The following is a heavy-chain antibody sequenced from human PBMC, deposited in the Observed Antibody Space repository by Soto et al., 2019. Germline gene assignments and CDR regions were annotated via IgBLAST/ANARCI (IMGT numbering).Heavy chain of an antibody. CDR3: AREEGAPVANNWFDS. CDR2: IRPDGSEK. D-gene: IGHD2-15*01. CDR1: GFTFRSYW. J-gene: IGHJ5*01. Sequence: EVQVVESGGGLVQPGGSLRVSCVGSGFTFRSYWMSWVRQAPGKGLEWVANIRPDGSEKYYVDSVKGRFTISRDNAKNSLYLQMSNLRAEDTAVYYCAREEGAPVANNWFDSWGQGALVTVSS. V-gene: IGHV3-7*03.